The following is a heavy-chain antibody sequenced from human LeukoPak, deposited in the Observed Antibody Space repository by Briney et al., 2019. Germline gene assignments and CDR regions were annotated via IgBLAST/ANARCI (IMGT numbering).Heavy chain of an antibody. J-gene: IGHJ4*02. CDR3: ARDLVGVAFDY. V-gene: IGHV3-64*01. Sequence: GGSLRLSCAASGFTFSSYAMHWVRQAPGKGLEYVSAISSNGGSTYYANSVKGRFTISRDNAKNSLYLQMNSLRAEDTAVYYCARDLVGVAFDYWGQGTLVTVSS. CDR1: GFTFSSYA. CDR2: ISSNGGST. D-gene: IGHD1-26*01.